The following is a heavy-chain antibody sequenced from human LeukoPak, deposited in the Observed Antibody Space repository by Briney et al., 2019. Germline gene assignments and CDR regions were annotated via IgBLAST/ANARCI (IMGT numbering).Heavy chain of an antibody. CDR3: ARRICDRGDGSTTFYAHFDY. V-gene: IGHV4-38-2*02. Sequence: SETLSLTCTVFGYSITNGFYWDWVRQPPGKGLEWIGSMFYSDNTYYNPSLKSRVTISVDTSNNQFSLRLSSVTAADTAVYYCARRICDRGDGSTTFYAHFDYWGQGTLVTVSS. D-gene: IGHD2-2*01. CDR2: MFYSDNT. CDR1: GYSITNGFY. J-gene: IGHJ4*02.